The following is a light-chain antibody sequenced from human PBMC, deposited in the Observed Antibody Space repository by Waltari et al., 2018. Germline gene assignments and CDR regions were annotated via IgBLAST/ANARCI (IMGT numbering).Light chain of an antibody. J-gene: IGKJ1*01. V-gene: IGKV3-20*01. CDR3: QNHERLPAT. Sequence: SCRASRSIGRYLAGYQQKPDQAPRLLSYGASSRATGIPDRFSGSGSGTDFSLTISRLEPEDFAVYYCQNHERLPATFGQGTKVEIK. CDR1: RSIGRY. CDR2: GAS.